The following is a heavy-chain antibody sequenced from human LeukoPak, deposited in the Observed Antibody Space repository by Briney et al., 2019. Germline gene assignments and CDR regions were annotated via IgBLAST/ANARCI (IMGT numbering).Heavy chain of an antibody. J-gene: IGHJ4*02. V-gene: IGHV4-31*03. CDR2: IYYTGIT. D-gene: IGHD6-19*01. Sequence: SQTLSLTCTVSGGSIGSGAFYCNWIRQHPGKGLEWIGYIYYTGITSYNPSLRSRVTMSVDTSMNQVSLKLSSLTAADTAVYYCARLDKSGWTGFDFWGQGTLVTVSS. CDR3: ARLDKSGWTGFDF. CDR1: GGSIGSGAFY.